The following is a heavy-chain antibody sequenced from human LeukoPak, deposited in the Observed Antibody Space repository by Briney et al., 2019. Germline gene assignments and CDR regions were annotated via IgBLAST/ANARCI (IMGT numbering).Heavy chain of an antibody. V-gene: IGHV3-20*04. J-gene: IGHJ4*02. CDR1: GFSFDDYG. CDR3: AKGGLSELYCSGGSCYSTLDY. CDR2: INWNGVST. Sequence: GGSLRLSCAASGFSFDDYGMSWVRQAPGKGLEWVSGINWNGVSTVYADSVKGRFTISRDNSKKTLYGQMNSLRAEDTAVSYCAKGGLSELYCSGGSCYSTLDYWGQGTLVTVSS. D-gene: IGHD2-15*01.